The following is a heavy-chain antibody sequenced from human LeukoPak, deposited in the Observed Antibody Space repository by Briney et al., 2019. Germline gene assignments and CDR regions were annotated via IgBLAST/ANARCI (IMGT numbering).Heavy chain of an antibody. CDR1: GGSFSGYY. CDR2: INHSGST. D-gene: IGHD3-3*01. CDR3: ARLTPYYDFWSGYYHDAFDI. Sequence: SETLSLTCAVYGGSFSGYYWSCIREPPGKGLEWIGEINHSGSTNYNPSLKSRVTISVDTSKNQFSLKLSSVTATDTAVYYCARLTPYYDFWSGYYHDAFDIWGQGTMVTVSS. V-gene: IGHV4-34*01. J-gene: IGHJ3*02.